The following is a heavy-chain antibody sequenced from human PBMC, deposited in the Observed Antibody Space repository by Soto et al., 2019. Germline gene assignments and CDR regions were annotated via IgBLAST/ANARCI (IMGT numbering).Heavy chain of an antibody. D-gene: IGHD1-1*01. CDR1: GGSFSGYQ. V-gene: IGHV4-34*01. Sequence: PSETLSLTCGVYGGSFSGYQWNWIRQSPGQGLEWIGEINHSGTTKYNPSLESRINLSVDTSKKQFSLKMFSVTAADTAIYYCAIGWRFDPWGQGTQVTVSS. J-gene: IGHJ5*02. CDR3: AIGWRFDP. CDR2: INHSGTT.